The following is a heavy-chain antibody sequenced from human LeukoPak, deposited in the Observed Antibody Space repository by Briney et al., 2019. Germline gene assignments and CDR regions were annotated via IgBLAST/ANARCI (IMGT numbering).Heavy chain of an antibody. CDR1: GFTFSSYG. Sequence: GGSLRLSCAASGFTFSSYGMHWVRQAPGKGLEWVAFIRYDGSNKYYADSVKGRFTISRDNAKNSLYLQMNSLRAEDTAVYYCARDYCSGGSCLMDVWGKGTTVTVSS. CDR2: IRYDGSNK. D-gene: IGHD2-15*01. CDR3: ARDYCSGGSCLMDV. V-gene: IGHV3-30*02. J-gene: IGHJ6*03.